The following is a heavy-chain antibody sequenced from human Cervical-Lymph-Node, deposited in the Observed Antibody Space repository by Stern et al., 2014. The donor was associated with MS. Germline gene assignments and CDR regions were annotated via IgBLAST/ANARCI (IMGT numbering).Heavy chain of an antibody. V-gene: IGHV4-4*02. CDR3: ARASLGGYDWFDP. D-gene: IGHD5-12*01. J-gene: IGHJ5*02. CDR2: LHHSGTT. CDR1: GDSITSDTW. Sequence: QVQLQESGPGLVKASGTLSLTCAVSGDSITSDTWWSWVRQPPRKGLEWIGELHHSGTTNYNPSLESRLTISLDQSNKQLSLNLNCVTAADTAVYYCARASLGGYDWFDPWGQGTLVTVSS.